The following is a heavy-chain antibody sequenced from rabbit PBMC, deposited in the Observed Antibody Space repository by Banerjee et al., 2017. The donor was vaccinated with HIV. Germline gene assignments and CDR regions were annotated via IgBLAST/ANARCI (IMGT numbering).Heavy chain of an antibody. V-gene: IGHV1S40*01. J-gene: IGHJ4*01. CDR1: GFSFTYIDY. CDR2: VAAGVSLTS. CDR3: ARDLTDVIGWNFGW. Sequence: QSLEESGGDLVKPGASLTLTCTASGFSFTYIDYLCWVRQPPGKGPEWIACVAAGVSLTSYYATWAKGRFTISKTSSTTVTLAMTSLTAADTATYFCARDLTDVIGWNFGWWGPGTLVTVS. D-gene: IGHD1-1*01.